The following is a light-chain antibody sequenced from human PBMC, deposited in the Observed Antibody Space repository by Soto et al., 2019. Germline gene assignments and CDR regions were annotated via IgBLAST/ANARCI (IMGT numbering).Light chain of an antibody. CDR2: DDS. Sequence: SYELTQPPSMSVAPGQTARITCGGNNIGSKTVHWYQQKAGQAPVLVVYDDSERPSGIPERFSGSNSGNTATLIISRVAAGDEADYYCQVWDISSVHYVFGTGTKLTVL. CDR1: NIGSKT. V-gene: IGLV3-21*02. J-gene: IGLJ1*01. CDR3: QVWDISSVHYV.